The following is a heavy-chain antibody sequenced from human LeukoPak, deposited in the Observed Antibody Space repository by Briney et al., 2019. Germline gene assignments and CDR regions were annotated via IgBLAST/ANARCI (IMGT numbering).Heavy chain of an antibody. D-gene: IGHD3-9*01. J-gene: IGHJ4*02. CDR3: ASSPYYDILTGYPSPRY. V-gene: IGHV3-53*01. CDR2: IYSGGST. CDR1: GFTVSSNY. Sequence: GGSLRLSCAASGFTVSSNYMSWVRQAPGKGLEWVSVIYSGGSTYYADSVKGRFTISRDNSKNTLYLQMNSLRAEDTAVYYCASSPYYDILTGYPSPRYWGQGTLVTVSS.